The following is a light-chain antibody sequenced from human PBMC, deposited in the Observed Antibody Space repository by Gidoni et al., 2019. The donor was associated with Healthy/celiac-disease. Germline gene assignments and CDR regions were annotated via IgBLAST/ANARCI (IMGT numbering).Light chain of an antibody. CDR1: QCIGSW. CDR3: QP. CDR2: GAS. Sequence: DIQMTQSPSSVSASVVDRVTITCRASQCIGSWLAWYQQKPGKDHKLLIYGASRLQSGVPSRFSGSGSGTDFTLTISSLQPEDFATYYCQPFGPGTKVEI. V-gene: IGKV1-12*01. J-gene: IGKJ3*01.